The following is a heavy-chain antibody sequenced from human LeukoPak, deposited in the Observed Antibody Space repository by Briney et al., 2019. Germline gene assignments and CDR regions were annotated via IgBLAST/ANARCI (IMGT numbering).Heavy chain of an antibody. CDR2: IYYSGST. CDR3: ARYSGSYT. V-gene: IGHV4-39*07. Sequence: SSETLSLTCTASGGSISSSSYYWGWIRQPPGKGLEWIGSIYYSGSTYYNPSLKSRVTISVDTSKNQFSLKLSSVTAADTAVYYCARYSGSYTWGQGTLVTVSS. J-gene: IGHJ4*02. CDR1: GGSISSSSYY. D-gene: IGHD1-26*01.